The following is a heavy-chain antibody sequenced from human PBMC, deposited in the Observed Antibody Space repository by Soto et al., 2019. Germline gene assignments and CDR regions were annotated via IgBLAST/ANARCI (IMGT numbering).Heavy chain of an antibody. J-gene: IGHJ6*02. Sequence: GASVKVSCKASGYTFTSYAMHWVRQAPGQRLEWMGWINAGNGNTKYSQKFQGRVTITRDTSASTAYMELSSLRSEDTAVYYCAREQFPEWWMLSQGCYYYYGMDVWGQGTTGTCSS. CDR3: AREQFPEWWMLSQGCYYYYGMDV. CDR1: GYTFTSYA. CDR2: INAGNGNT. V-gene: IGHV1-3*01. D-gene: IGHD2-8*01.